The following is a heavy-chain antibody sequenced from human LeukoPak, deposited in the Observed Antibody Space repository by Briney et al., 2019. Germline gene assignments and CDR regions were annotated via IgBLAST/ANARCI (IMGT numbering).Heavy chain of an antibody. V-gene: IGHV7-4-1*02. Sequence: ASVKVSCKASGYTFTSYGISWVRQAPGQGLEWMGWINTNTGNPTYAQGFTGRFVFSLDTSVSTAYLQISSLKAEDTAVYYCASRYSSSWYGWGQGTLVTVSS. CDR3: ASRYSSSWYG. CDR1: GYTFTSYG. J-gene: IGHJ4*02. CDR2: INTNTGNP. D-gene: IGHD6-13*01.